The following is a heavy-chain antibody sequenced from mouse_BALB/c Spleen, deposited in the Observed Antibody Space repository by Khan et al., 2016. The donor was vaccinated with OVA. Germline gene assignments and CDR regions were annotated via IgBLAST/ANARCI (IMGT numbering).Heavy chain of an antibody. CDR1: GFTFSSYA. Sequence: EVQLVESGGGLVKPGGSLKLSCAASGFTFSSYAMSWVRQTPEKRLEWVATISSGGNYTYYPDSVKGRFIISRDNAKNTLYLQLSSLRSEDTAMYYCARPPITTVVATSYWFFDVWGAGTTVIVSS. J-gene: IGHJ1*01. CDR2: ISSGGNYT. V-gene: IGHV5-9-3*01. CDR3: ARPPITTVVATSYWFFDV. D-gene: IGHD1-1*01.